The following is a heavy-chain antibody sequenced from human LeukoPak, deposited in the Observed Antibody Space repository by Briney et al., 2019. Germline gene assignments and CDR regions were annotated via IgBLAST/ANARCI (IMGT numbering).Heavy chain of an antibody. D-gene: IGHD1-26*01. CDR3: ARRRWELPSDAFDI. J-gene: IGHJ3*02. CDR2: ISGSGGRT. V-gene: IGHV3-23*01. Sequence: GGSLRLSCAASGFTFSSYAMNWVRQAPGKGLEWASTISGSGGRTYYADSAKGRFNISRDNSKNTLDLQMNSLRVEDTAVYYCARRRWELPSDAFDIWGQGTMVTVSS. CDR1: GFTFSSYA.